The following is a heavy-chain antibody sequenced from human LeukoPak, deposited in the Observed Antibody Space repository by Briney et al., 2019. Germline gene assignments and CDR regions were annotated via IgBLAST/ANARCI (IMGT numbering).Heavy chain of an antibody. V-gene: IGHV3-23*01. Sequence: PGGSLRLSCAASGFAFSSYGMSWVRQAPGKGLEWVSTISGSGGSTYYADSVKGRFTISRDNSKNTLYLQMNSLRAEDTAVYYCANAPYYDSSGYWSWFDPWGQGTLVTVSS. D-gene: IGHD3-22*01. J-gene: IGHJ5*02. CDR1: GFAFSSYG. CDR3: ANAPYYDSSGYWSWFDP. CDR2: ISGSGGST.